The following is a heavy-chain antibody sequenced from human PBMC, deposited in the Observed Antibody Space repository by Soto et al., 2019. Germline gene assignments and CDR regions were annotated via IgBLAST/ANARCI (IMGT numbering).Heavy chain of an antibody. D-gene: IGHD6-13*01. V-gene: IGHV4-30-4*01. CDR1: GDSISGSDYY. CDR2: IYYRGST. CDR3: ARLQIGAAGTLVDY. Sequence: SETLSLTYTVSGDSISGSDYYWIWIRQPPGKGLESIGYIYYRGSTYYNPSLKNRLSISVDTSKNQFSLKLTSVTAADTAVYYCARLQIGAAGTLVDYWGQGTLVTVSS. J-gene: IGHJ4*02.